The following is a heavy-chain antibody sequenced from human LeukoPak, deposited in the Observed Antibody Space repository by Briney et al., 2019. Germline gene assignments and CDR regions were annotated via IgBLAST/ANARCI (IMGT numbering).Heavy chain of an antibody. D-gene: IGHD4-17*01. V-gene: IGHV3-30*02. Sequence: GGSLRLSCAASGFTFSSYGMHWVRQAPGKGLEWVAFIRYDGSNKYYADSVKGRFTISRDNSKNTLYLQMNSLRAEDTAVYYCAKDLRPTVTTDYYYYYMDVWGKGTTVTISS. CDR3: AKDLRPTVTTDYYYYYMDV. CDR2: IRYDGSNK. CDR1: GFTFSSYG. J-gene: IGHJ6*03.